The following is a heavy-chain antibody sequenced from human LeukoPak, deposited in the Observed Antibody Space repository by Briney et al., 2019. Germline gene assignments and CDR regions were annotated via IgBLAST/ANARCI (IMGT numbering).Heavy chain of an antibody. J-gene: IGHJ4*02. CDR2: IYYSGST. CDR3: ARESIAVAGGGFDY. Sequence: SETLSLTCTVSGGSISSRSYYWGWIRQPPGKGLERIGSIYYSGSTYYNPSLKSRVTISVDTSKNQFSLKLSSVTAADTAVYYCARESIAVAGGGFDYWGQGTLVTVSS. V-gene: IGHV4-39*07. CDR1: GGSISSRSYY. D-gene: IGHD6-19*01.